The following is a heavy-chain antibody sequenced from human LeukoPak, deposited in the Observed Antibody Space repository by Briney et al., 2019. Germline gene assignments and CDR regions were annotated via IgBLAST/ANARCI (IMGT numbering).Heavy chain of an antibody. V-gene: IGHV3-23*01. CDR3: AKERGYGYNHIDY. Sequence: GGSLRLSCVASGFTFYNYAMTWVRQAPGKGLEWVSTISGSGGSTYYADSVKGRFTISRDKSKNTVYLQMNSLRAEDTAVYYCAKERGYGYNHIDYWGQGTLVTVSS. D-gene: IGHD5-24*01. J-gene: IGHJ4*02. CDR2: ISGSGGST. CDR1: GFTFYNYA.